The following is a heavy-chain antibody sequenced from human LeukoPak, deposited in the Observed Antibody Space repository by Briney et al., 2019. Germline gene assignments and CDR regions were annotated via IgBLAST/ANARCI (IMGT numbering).Heavy chain of an antibody. J-gene: IGHJ6*03. CDR3: ARGVPRRYSSSSGHYYYYYMDV. D-gene: IGHD6-6*01. CDR2: INHSGST. CDR1: GGSFSGYY. V-gene: IGHV4-34*01. Sequence: SETLSLTCAVYGGSFSGYYWSWIRQPPGKGLEWIGEINHSGSTNYNPSLKSRVTISVDTSKNQFSLKLSSVTAADTAVYYCARGVPRRYSSSSGHYYYYYMDVWGKGTTVTVSS.